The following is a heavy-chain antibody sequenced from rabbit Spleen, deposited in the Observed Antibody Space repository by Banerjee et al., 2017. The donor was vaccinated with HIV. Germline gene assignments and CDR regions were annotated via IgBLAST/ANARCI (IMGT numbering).Heavy chain of an antibody. D-gene: IGHD2-1*01. Sequence: QSLEESGGDLVKPGASLTLTCTASGFSFSSSDYMCWVRQAPGKGLEWIACIGASTGNTYYASWAKGRFTISKTSSTTVTLQMTSLTAADTATYFCARTYGAGGADLYFNLWGPGTLVTVS. J-gene: IGHJ4*01. CDR3: ARTYGAGGADLYFNL. V-gene: IGHV1S40*01. CDR2: IGASTGNT. CDR1: GFSFSSSDY.